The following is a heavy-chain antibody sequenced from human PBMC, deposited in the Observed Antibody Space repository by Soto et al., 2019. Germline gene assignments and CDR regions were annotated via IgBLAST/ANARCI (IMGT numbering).Heavy chain of an antibody. CDR2: VYYTGST. J-gene: IGHJ4*02. CDR3: AREYSSGYDAFDH. D-gene: IGHD6-19*01. V-gene: IGHV4-31*02. CDR1: GGSISSGGYY. Sequence: SETLSLTCTVSGGSISSGGYYWSWIRQYPGLGLEWIGAVYYTGSTYYKRPLKSRLTMSVDTSKNQFSLMLTSVTAADTAVYYCAREYSSGYDAFDHWGQGVPVTVSS.